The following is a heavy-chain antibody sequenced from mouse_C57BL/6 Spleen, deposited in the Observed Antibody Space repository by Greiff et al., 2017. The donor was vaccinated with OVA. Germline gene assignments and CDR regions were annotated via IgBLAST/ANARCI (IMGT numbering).Heavy chain of an antibody. CDR2: IYPGDGDT. V-gene: IGHV1-82*01. J-gene: IGHJ3*01. Sequence: QVQLQQSGPELVKPGASVKISCKASGYAFSSSWMNWVKQRPGKGLEWIGRIYPGDGDTNYNGKFKGKATLTADKSSSTAYMQLSSLTSEDSAVYFCARGGSRKTWFAYWGQGTLVTVSA. CDR1: GYAFSSSW. CDR3: ARGGSRKTWFAY. D-gene: IGHD1-1*01.